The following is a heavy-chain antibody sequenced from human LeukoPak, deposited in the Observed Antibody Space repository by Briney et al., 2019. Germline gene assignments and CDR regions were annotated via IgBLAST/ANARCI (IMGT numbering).Heavy chain of an antibody. V-gene: IGHV3-23*01. D-gene: IGHD1-26*01. Sequence: GGSLRLSCAASGFTFSSYAMSWVRQAPGKGLEWLSAISGSGGSTYYADSVKGRFTISRDNSKNTLYLQMNSLRAEDTAVYYCHLVGATYYFDYWGQGTLVTVSS. J-gene: IGHJ4*02. CDR3: HLVGATYYFDY. CDR2: ISGSGGST. CDR1: GFTFSSYA.